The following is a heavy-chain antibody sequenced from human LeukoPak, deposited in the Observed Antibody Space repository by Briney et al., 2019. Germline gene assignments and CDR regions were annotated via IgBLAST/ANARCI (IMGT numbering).Heavy chain of an antibody. J-gene: IGHJ4*02. CDR2: IYYSGST. V-gene: IGHV4-31*03. Sequence: SETLSLTCTVSGGSISSGGYYWSWIRQHPGKGLEWIGYIYYSGSTYYNPSLKSRVAISVDTSKNQFSLKLSSVTAADTAVYYCARGLTGDPLDYWGQGTLVTVSS. CDR3: ARGLTGDPLDY. D-gene: IGHD7-27*01. CDR1: GGSISSGGYY.